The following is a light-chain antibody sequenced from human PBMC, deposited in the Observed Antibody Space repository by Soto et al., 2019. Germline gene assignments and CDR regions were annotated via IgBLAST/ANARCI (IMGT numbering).Light chain of an antibody. J-gene: IGKJ3*01. V-gene: IGKV3-11*01. CDR3: QQRSDWPPLT. CDR1: QSVSNY. CDR2: DAT. Sequence: EIVLTQSQATLSLSPGDRATLSSRASQSVSNYLAWYQQKPGQAPRLLIYDATNGATDIPARFSGSGSGTDFTLTISGVEPEDFAVYYCQQRSDWPPLTFGPGTKVDIK.